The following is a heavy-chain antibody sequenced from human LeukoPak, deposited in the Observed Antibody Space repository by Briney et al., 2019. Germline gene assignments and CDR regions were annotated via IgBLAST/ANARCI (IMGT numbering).Heavy chain of an antibody. CDR1: GFTLSSYA. CDR3: AKDLQGGGMIVEH. J-gene: IGHJ4*02. Sequence: TGGSLRLSCAASGFTLSSYAMSWVRQAPGKGLEWVSAISGSGGSTYYADSVKGRFTISRDNSKNTLYLQMNSLRAEDTAVYYCAKDLQGGGMIVEHWGQGTLVTVSS. D-gene: IGHD3-22*01. CDR2: ISGSGGST. V-gene: IGHV3-23*01.